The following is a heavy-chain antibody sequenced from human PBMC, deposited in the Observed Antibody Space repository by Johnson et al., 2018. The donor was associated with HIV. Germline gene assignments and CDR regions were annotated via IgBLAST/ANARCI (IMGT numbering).Heavy chain of an antibody. J-gene: IGHJ3*02. Sequence: QVQLVESGGGVVQPGTSLRLSCAASGFTFSTYAIHWVRQAPGKGLEWVAIISYDGSTKYYADSVKGRFTISRENAKNSLYLQMNSLRAEDTALYYCARDPSTAAADSKDAFDIWGQGTMVTVSS. CDR1: GFTFSTYA. V-gene: IGHV3-30-3*01. D-gene: IGHD6-13*01. CDR3: ARDPSTAAADSKDAFDI. CDR2: ISYDGSTK.